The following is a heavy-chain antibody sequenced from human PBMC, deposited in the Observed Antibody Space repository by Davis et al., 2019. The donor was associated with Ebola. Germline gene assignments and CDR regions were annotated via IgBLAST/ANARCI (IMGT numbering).Heavy chain of an antibody. V-gene: IGHV1-69*06. CDR3: ARGPTIYGDFYFDY. J-gene: IGHJ4*02. Sequence: AASVTVSCKASRCTFSSYAISWVRQAPRQALEWMGGIIPIFGTANYAQKFQGRVTITADKSTSTAYMELSSLRSEDTAVYYCARGPTIYGDFYFDYWGQGTLVTVSS. CDR1: RCTFSSYA. CDR2: IIPIFGTA. D-gene: IGHD4-17*01.